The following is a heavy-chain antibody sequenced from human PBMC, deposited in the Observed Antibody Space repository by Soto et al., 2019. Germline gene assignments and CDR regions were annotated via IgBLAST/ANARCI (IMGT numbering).Heavy chain of an antibody. CDR3: ARDSKLLWFGADLKFYYYYGMDV. CDR1: GYTFTGYY. J-gene: IGHJ6*02. D-gene: IGHD3-10*01. Sequence: ASVKVSCKASGYTFTGYYMHCVRQAPGQVLEWMGWINPNSGGTNYAQKFQGRVTMTRDTSISTAYMELSRLRSDDTAVYYCARDSKLLWFGADLKFYYYYGMDVWGQGTTVTVSS. CDR2: INPNSGGT. V-gene: IGHV1-2*02.